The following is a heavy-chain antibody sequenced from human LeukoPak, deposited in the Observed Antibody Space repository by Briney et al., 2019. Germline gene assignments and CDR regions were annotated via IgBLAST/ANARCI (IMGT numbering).Heavy chain of an antibody. CDR1: GGTFSSYA. D-gene: IGHD6-13*01. J-gene: IGHJ4*02. Sequence: GASVKVSCKASGGTFSSYAISWVRQAPGQGLEWMGRIIPILGIANYAQKFQGRATITADKSTSTAYMELSSLRSEDTAVYYCARVGQQLAGLDYWGQGTLVTVSS. V-gene: IGHV1-69*04. CDR3: ARVGQQLAGLDY. CDR2: IIPILGIA.